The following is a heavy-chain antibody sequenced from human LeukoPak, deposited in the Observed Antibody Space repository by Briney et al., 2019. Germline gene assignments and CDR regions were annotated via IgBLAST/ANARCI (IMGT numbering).Heavy chain of an antibody. D-gene: IGHD7-27*01. J-gene: IGHJ4*02. Sequence: SETLSLTCTVSGVSITAYYGSWIPQPPGHGLEWIGYVYYSGSTEYNPSLRSRVTISLEMSKHQFSLNLTSATAADAAVYYCASNTGTVFNYWGQGALVTVSS. CDR3: ASNTGTVFNY. CDR1: GVSITAYY. V-gene: IGHV4-59*01. CDR2: VYYSGST.